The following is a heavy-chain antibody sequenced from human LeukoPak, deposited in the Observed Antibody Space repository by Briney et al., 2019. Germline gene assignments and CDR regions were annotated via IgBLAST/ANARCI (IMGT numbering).Heavy chain of an antibody. D-gene: IGHD5-18*01. CDR2: XSGSGGST. Sequence: XTXXXXAMXXXRXXXXXXXXXVSXXSGSGGSTYYADSVKGRFTISRDNSKNTLYLQMNSLRAEDTAVYYCAKGDSGYSYGYYFDYWGQGTLVTVSS. CDR1: XTXXXXA. CDR3: AKGDSGYSYGYYFDY. J-gene: IGHJ4*02. V-gene: IGHV3-23*01.